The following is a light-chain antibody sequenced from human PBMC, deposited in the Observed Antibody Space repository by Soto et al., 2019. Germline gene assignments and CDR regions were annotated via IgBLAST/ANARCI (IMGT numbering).Light chain of an antibody. V-gene: IGKV1-5*01. CDR1: QSISSW. CDR2: DSS. Sequence: DIQFTRSPSTPSASVGDRVTLTCRASQSISSWLAWYQQKPGRAPKIMIYDSSSLESGVPSRFSGSGSGTEFRLTISTMQTDDFATYYCQQYDSFSVTFGQGTRLEIK. J-gene: IGKJ5*01. CDR3: QQYDSFSVT.